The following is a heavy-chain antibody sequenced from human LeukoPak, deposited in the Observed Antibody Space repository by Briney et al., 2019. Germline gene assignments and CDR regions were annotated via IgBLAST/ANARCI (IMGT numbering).Heavy chain of an antibody. D-gene: IGHD5-12*01. CDR2: IYHSGST. V-gene: IGHV4-38-2*02. J-gene: IGHJ4*02. CDR1: GYSISSGYY. Sequence: SETLSLTCTVSGYSISSGYYWGWIRQPPGKGLEWIGSIYHSGSTYYNPFLKSRVTISVDTSKNQFSLKLSSVTAADTAVYYCARVQPNIVATIRFDYWGQGTLVTVSS. CDR3: ARVQPNIVATIRFDY.